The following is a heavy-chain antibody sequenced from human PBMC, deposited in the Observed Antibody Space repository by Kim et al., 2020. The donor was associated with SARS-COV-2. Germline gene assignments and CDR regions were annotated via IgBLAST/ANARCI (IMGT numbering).Heavy chain of an antibody. V-gene: IGHV3-30*04. Sequence: GGSLRLSCAASGFTFSSYAMHWVRQAPGKGLEWVAVISYDGSNKYYADSVKGRFTISRDNSKNTLYLQMNSLRAEDTAVYYCARDREPYGSGSYYNVCFGYWGQGTLVTVSS. CDR3: ARDREPYGSGSYYNVCFGY. CDR1: GFTFSSYA. D-gene: IGHD3-10*01. CDR2: ISYDGSNK. J-gene: IGHJ4*02.